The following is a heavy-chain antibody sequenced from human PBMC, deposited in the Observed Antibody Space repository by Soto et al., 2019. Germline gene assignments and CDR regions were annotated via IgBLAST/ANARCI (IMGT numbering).Heavy chain of an antibody. V-gene: IGHV3-48*02. CDR3: AREDILGVRSFDY. D-gene: IGHD3-9*01. J-gene: IGHJ4*02. CDR2: ISSGSKTI. Sequence: PGGSLRLSCAASGLTFSGYSVNWVRQAPGKGLEWVSYISSGSKTIYYAESVKGRFTVSRDNARNSQYLQMNSLRDEDTAVYYCAREDILGVRSFDYWGQGTLVTVSS. CDR1: GLTFSGYS.